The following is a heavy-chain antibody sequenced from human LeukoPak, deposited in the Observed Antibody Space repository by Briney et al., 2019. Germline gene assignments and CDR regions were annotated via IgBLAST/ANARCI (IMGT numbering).Heavy chain of an antibody. J-gene: IGHJ3*02. Sequence: GGSLRLSCAASGFTFDDYGMSWVRQAPGKGLEWLSGINWNGGSTGYADSVKGRFTISRDNAKNSLYLQMNSLRAEDTALYYCAREPDGYSSSWYGSAFDIWGQGTMVTVSS. CDR3: AREPDGYSSSWYGSAFDI. D-gene: IGHD6-13*01. CDR2: INWNGGST. V-gene: IGHV3-20*04. CDR1: GFTFDDYG.